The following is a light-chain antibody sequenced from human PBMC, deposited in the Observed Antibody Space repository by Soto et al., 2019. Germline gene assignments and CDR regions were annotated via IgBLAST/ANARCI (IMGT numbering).Light chain of an antibody. CDR3: QQYITWPRT. V-gene: IGKV3-15*01. Sequence: DIVMTQSPATLSVSPGQRATLSCRASQSVSSNLAWYQQKPGQAPRLLISGASTRATGIPARFSGSGSGTEFTLTITSLQSEDFAIYYCQQYITWPRTFGQGTKVEIK. J-gene: IGKJ1*01. CDR2: GAS. CDR1: QSVSSN.